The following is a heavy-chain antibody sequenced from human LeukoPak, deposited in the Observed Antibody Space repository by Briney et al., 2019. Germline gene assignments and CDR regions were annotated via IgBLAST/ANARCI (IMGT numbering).Heavy chain of an antibody. CDR3: ARTGLGHCSSTSCYAGYYYYYTDV. J-gene: IGHJ6*03. CDR1: GFTFENFG. D-gene: IGHD2-2*01. V-gene: IGHV3-20*03. Sequence: PGGSLRLSYVASGFTFENFGMSWVRQAPGKGLEWVSGINWNGVSIGYADSVKGRFTISRDNAKNSLYLQMNSLRAEDTAFYYCARTGLGHCSSTSCYAGYYYYYTDVWGKGTTVTVS. CDR2: INWNGVSI.